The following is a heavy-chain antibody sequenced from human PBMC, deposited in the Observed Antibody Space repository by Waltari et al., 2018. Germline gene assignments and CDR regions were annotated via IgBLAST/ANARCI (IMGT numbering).Heavy chain of an antibody. D-gene: IGHD3-22*01. CDR1: GFTFSSYG. J-gene: IGHJ6*02. V-gene: IGHV3-30*02. Sequence: QVQLVESGGGVVQPGGSLRLSCAASGFTFSSYGMHWVRQAPGKGGEWVAFIRYYGSNKYYADSVKGRVTISRDNSKNTLYLQMNSLRAEDTAVYYCAKVSYYYDSRDYYGMDVWGQGTTVTVSS. CDR3: AKVSYYYDSRDYYGMDV. CDR2: IRYYGSNK.